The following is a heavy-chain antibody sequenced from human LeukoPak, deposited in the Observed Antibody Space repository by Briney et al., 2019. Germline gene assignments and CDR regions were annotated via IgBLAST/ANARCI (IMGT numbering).Heavy chain of an antibody. J-gene: IGHJ3*02. CDR1: GFTFSSYA. Sequence: GGSLRLSCAASGFTFSSYAMSWVRQAPGKGLEWVSAISGSGGSTYYADSVKGRFTISRDNSKNTLYLQMNSLRAEDTAVYYCAKPHDSSGYYPKKLNAFGIWGQGTMVTVSS. D-gene: IGHD3-22*01. V-gene: IGHV3-23*01. CDR2: ISGSGGST. CDR3: AKPHDSSGYYPKKLNAFGI.